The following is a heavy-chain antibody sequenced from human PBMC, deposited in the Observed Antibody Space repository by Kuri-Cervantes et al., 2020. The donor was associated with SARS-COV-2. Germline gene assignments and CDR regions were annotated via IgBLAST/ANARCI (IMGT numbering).Heavy chain of an antibody. V-gene: IGHV3-74*01. CDR1: GFTFSGHW. Sequence: GESLKISCAASGFTFSGHWIHWVRQAPGKGLVWVSRINPDGSYTNNADSVKGRFTLSRDNAKNMLYLQMNSLRAEDTAVYYCARVLQLWLINDAFDIWGQGTMVTVSS. J-gene: IGHJ3*02. CDR3: ARVLQLWLINDAFDI. CDR2: INPDGSYT. D-gene: IGHD5-18*01.